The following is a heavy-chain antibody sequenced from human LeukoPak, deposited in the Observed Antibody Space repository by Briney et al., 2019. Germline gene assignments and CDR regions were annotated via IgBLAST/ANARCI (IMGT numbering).Heavy chain of an antibody. J-gene: IGHJ6*04. D-gene: IGHD2-2*01. CDR2: IYYSGST. Sequence: PSETLSLTCTVSGGSISSYYWSWIRQPPGKGLEWIGYIYYSGSTNYNPSLKSRVTISVDTSKNQFSLKLSSVTAADTAVYYCANIVVVPAAVDVWGKGTTVTVSS. CDR3: ANIVVVPAAVDV. V-gene: IGHV4-59*12. CDR1: GGSISSYY.